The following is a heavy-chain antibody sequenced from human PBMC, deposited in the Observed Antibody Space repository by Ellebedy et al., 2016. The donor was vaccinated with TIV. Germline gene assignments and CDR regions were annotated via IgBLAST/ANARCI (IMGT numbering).Heavy chain of an antibody. CDR3: ARAKSTGYDLMDF. D-gene: IGHD5-12*01. V-gene: IGHV3-7*01. CDR2: INQGGSEN. CDR1: GFTFSTYW. J-gene: IGHJ4*02. Sequence: GGSLRLSCAASGFTFSTYWMSWVRQAAGKGLEWVANINQGGSENYYVDSVKGRLTISRDNAKNSLYLQMNSLRAEDTAVYYCARAKSTGYDLMDFWGLGTLVTVSS.